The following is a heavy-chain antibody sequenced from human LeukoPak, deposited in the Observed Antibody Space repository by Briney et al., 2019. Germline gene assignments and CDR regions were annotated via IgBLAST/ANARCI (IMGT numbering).Heavy chain of an antibody. CDR2: IGGDGATT. Sequence: GGSLRLSCAASGFTFSDYSMNWVRQAPGKGLEFVSAIGGDGATTHYADSVRGRFTFSRDNSKNTVHLQMGSLRPEDMAVYYCATGYNYYYDYWGQGTLVSVSS. CDR3: ATGYNYYYDY. CDR1: GFTFSDYS. D-gene: IGHD5-18*01. J-gene: IGHJ4*02. V-gene: IGHV3-64*02.